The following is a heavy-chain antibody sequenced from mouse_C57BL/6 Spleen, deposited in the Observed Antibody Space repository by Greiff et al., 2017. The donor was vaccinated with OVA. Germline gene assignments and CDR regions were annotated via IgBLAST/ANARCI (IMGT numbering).Heavy chain of an antibody. CDR2: ISSGSSTI. V-gene: IGHV5-17*01. CDR1: GFTFSDYG. J-gene: IGHJ2*01. CDR3: AKTAQAPFDY. D-gene: IGHD3-2*02. Sequence: EVQVVESGGGLVKPGGSLKLSCAASGFTFSDYGMHWVRQAPEKGLEWVAYISSGSSTIYYAYTVKGRFTISRDNAKNTLFLQMTSLRSEDTAMYYCAKTAQAPFDYWGQGTTLTVSS.